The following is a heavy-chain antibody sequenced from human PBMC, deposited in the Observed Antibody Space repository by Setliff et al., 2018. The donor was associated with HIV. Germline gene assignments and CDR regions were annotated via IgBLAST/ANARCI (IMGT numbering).Heavy chain of an antibody. D-gene: IGHD2-21*01. V-gene: IGHV3-30*02. J-gene: IGHJ4*02. Sequence: GGSLRLSCAASGFTFSNYGIHWVRQAPGKGLEWVAFRRYDGSNLYYADSVKGRFTISRDSYKDTAYLQMNSLTTEDTAVYYCARDRNCGNGCYSSADHWGLGTLVTVSS. CDR1: GFTFSNYG. CDR3: ARDRNCGNGCYSSADH. CDR2: RRYDGSNL.